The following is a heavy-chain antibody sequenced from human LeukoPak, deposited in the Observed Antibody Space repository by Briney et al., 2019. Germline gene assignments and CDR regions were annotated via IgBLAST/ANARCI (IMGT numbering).Heavy chain of an antibody. J-gene: IGHJ3*02. Sequence: SETLSLTCTVSGGSISSGGYYWSWIRQHPGKGLEWIGYIYYSGSTYYNPSLKSRVTISVDTSKNQFSLKLSSVTAADTAVYYCARMPESGGYYLPEDAFDIWGQGTMVTVSS. CDR1: GGSISSGGYY. CDR2: IYYSGST. D-gene: IGHD3-22*01. V-gene: IGHV4-31*03. CDR3: ARMPESGGYYLPEDAFDI.